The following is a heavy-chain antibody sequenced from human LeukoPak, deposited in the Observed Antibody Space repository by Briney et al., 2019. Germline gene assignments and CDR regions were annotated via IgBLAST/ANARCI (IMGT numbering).Heavy chain of an antibody. CDR1: GFTFSSYW. Sequence: SGGSLRLSCAASGFTFSSYWMSWVRQAPGKGLEWVANIKQDGSEKYYVDSVKGRFTISRDNAKNSLYLQMNSLRAEDTALYYCARGGIAAAGTSYYYYYMDVWGKGTTVTVSS. CDR3: ARGGIAAAGTSYYYYYMDV. CDR2: IKQDGSEK. J-gene: IGHJ6*03. D-gene: IGHD6-13*01. V-gene: IGHV3-7*03.